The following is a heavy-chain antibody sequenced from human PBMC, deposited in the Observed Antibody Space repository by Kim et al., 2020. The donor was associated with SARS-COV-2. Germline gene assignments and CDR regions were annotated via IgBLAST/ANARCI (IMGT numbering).Heavy chain of an antibody. V-gene: IGHV4-4*07. CDR1: GDSISSNY. CDR2: IYSSGST. D-gene: IGHD2-2*02. Sequence: SETLSLTCTVSGDSISSNYWSWIRQPAGKGLEWIGRIYSSGSTNYNPSLKSRVTMSIDTSKNQFSLNLTSVTAAETAVHYCAREYQLLYRAFDYWGQGTL. J-gene: IGHJ4*02. CDR3: AREYQLLYRAFDY.